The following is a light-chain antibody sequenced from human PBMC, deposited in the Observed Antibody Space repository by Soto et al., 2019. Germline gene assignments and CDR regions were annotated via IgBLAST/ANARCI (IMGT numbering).Light chain of an antibody. CDR2: SNK. CDR1: SSNTGSNA. Sequence: QSVLTQPPSVSGTPGQRITISCSGSSSNTGSNAVNWFQQVPGSAPKLLIYSNKQRPSGVPGRFSGSKSGSSASLAISGLQSEDEADYYCAAWDDSLSGRVFGGGTKLTVL. CDR3: AAWDDSLSGRV. J-gene: IGLJ3*02. V-gene: IGLV1-44*01.